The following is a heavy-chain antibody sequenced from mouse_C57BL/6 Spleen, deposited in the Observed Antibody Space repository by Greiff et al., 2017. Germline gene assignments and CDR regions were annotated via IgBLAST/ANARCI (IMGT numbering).Heavy chain of an antibody. CDR3: ARAFYSNYVYFDV. J-gene: IGHJ1*03. CDR1: GFTFSDYY. V-gene: IGHV5-16*01. D-gene: IGHD2-5*01. Sequence: EVQLVESEGGLVQPGSSMKLSCTASGFTFSDYYMAWVRQVPEKGLEWVANINYDGSSTYYLDSLKSRFIISRDNAKNILYLQMSSLKSEDTATYYCARAFYSNYVYFDVWGTGTTVTVSS. CDR2: INYDGSST.